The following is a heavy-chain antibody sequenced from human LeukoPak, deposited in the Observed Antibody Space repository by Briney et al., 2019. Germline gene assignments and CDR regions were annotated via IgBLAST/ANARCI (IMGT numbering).Heavy chain of an antibody. CDR1: GGPFSGNY. V-gene: IGHV4-34*01. J-gene: IGHJ5*02. CDR2: IHHSGSP. CDR3: ARGAEGWFDP. Sequence: PSETLSLTCAVYGGPFSGNYWTRIRQPPGKGLEWIGEIHHSGSPNYNPSLKSRVIISVDTSKNQFSLKLTSVTAADTAVYYCARGAEGWFDPWGQGTLVTVSS.